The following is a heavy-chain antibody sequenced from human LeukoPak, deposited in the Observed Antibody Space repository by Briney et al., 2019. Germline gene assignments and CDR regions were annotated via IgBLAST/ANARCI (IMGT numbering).Heavy chain of an antibody. V-gene: IGHV1-8*03. J-gene: IGHJ6*03. CDR1: GYTFTIYD. Sequence: ASVKVSCKASGYTFTIYDINWVRQATGQGLEWMGWMNPNSGNTGYAQKFQGRVTITRNTSISTAYMELSSLRSEDTAVYYCARRTYDILTGYYPDYYYYYYMDVWGKGTTVTVSS. D-gene: IGHD3-9*01. CDR3: ARRTYDILTGYYPDYYYYYYMDV. CDR2: MNPNSGNT.